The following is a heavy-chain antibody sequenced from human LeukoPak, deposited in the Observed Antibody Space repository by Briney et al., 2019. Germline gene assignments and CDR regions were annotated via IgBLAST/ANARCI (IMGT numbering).Heavy chain of an antibody. V-gene: IGHV4-59*08. CDR3: ARVEGSYFHIVWYNWFDP. CDR2: IYYSGST. CDR1: GGSFSGYY. D-gene: IGHD3-10*01. Sequence: KPSETLSLTCAVYGGSFSGYYWSWIRQPPGKGLEWIGYIYYSGSTNYNPSLKSRVTISVDTSKNQFSLKLSSVTAADTAVYYCARVEGSYFHIVWYNWFDPWGQGTLVTVSS. J-gene: IGHJ5*02.